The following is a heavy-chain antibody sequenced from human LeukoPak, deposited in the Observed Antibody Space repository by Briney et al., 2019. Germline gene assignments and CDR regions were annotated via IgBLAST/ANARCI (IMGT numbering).Heavy chain of an antibody. Sequence: GGSLRLSCAASGFTFSSYWMSWVRQAPGKGLEWVANIKQDGSEKYYVDSVKGRFTISRDNAKNSLYLQMNSLRAEDTAVYYCARDGGSYNWNYWRDDAFDIWGQGTMVTVS. CDR2: IKQDGSEK. D-gene: IGHD1-7*01. V-gene: IGHV3-7*01. CDR3: ARDGGSYNWNYWRDDAFDI. J-gene: IGHJ3*02. CDR1: GFTFSSYW.